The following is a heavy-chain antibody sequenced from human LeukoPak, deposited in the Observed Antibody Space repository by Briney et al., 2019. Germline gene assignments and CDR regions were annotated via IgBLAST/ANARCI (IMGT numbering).Heavy chain of an antibody. CDR1: GGSTSSYY. Sequence: KASGTLSLTCTVSGGSTSSYYWNWIRQPPGKGLEWIGYIYYSGSTNYNPSLKSRVTISVDTSKNQFSLKLSSVTAADTAVYYCARHGSSGYSFDYWGQGTLVTVSS. D-gene: IGHD3-22*01. CDR2: IYYSGST. CDR3: ARHGSSGYSFDY. V-gene: IGHV4-59*01. J-gene: IGHJ4*02.